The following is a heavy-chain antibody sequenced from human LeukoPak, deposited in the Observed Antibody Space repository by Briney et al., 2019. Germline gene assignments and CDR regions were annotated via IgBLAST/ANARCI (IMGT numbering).Heavy chain of an antibody. CDR1: GFTFSSYW. CDR2: INSDGSST. CDR3: AREPNSGYCSSTSCYFDY. D-gene: IGHD2-2*03. J-gene: IGHJ4*02. V-gene: IGHV3-74*01. Sequence: GGSLRLSCAASGFTFSSYWMRWVRHAPGKGLVWVSRINSDGSSTSYADSVKGRFTISRDNAKNTLYLQMNSLRAEDTAVYFCAREPNSGYCSSTSCYFDYWGQGTLVTVSS.